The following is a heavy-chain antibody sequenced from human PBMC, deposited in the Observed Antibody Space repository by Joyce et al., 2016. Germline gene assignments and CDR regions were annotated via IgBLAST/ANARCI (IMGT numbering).Heavy chain of an antibody. CDR2: MSTAGDP. D-gene: IGHD3-16*01. Sequence: EVQLVEAGGALVQPGRSLRLSCAASGFTFRAYEIHWVRQTSGKGLEWVSGMSTAGDPYYAGSVNVRFTISRENAKGSLFLQMNSLRAEDTAVYYCARERGGGMSAFDIWGQGTMVTVSS. CDR1: GFTFRAYE. CDR3: ARERGGGMSAFDI. V-gene: IGHV3-13*05. J-gene: IGHJ3*02.